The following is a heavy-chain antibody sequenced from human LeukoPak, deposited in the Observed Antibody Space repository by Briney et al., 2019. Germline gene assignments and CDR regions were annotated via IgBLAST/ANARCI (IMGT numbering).Heavy chain of an antibody. Sequence: SVNVSFKASGGTFISYAISWVRQAPGQGLEWMGRIIPILGIANYAQKFQGRVTITADKSTSTAYMELSSLRSEDTAVYYCAKDDYGDYYYYGMDVWGQGTTVTVSS. CDR3: AKDDYGDYYYYGMDV. D-gene: IGHD4-17*01. V-gene: IGHV1-69*04. CDR2: IIPILGIA. CDR1: GGTFISYA. J-gene: IGHJ6*02.